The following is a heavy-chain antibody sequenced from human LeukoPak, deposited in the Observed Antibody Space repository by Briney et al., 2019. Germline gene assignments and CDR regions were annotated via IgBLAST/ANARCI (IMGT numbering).Heavy chain of an antibody. CDR2: IIAYNGNT. J-gene: IGHJ6*03. CDR1: GYTFTNYG. Sequence: GASVKVSCKASGYTFTNYGISWVRQAPGQGLEWMGWIIAYNGNTKYVQKLQGRVTMTTDTSTNTAYMELRSLRSDDTAVYYCARVVVVVSVAPGSYYMDVWGKGTTVAVSS. CDR3: ARVVVVVSVAPGSYYMDV. D-gene: IGHD2-2*01. V-gene: IGHV1-18*01.